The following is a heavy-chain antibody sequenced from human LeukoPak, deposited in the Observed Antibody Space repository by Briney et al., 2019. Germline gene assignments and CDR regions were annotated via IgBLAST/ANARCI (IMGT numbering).Heavy chain of an antibody. CDR1: GGTFSSYA. Sequence: VASVKVSCKASGGTFSSYAISWVRQAPGQGLEWMGRIIPILGIANYAQKFQGRVTITADKSTSTAYMELSSLRSEDTAVYYCARASYYDSSGPLADYWGQGTLVTVSS. D-gene: IGHD3-22*01. CDR3: ARASYYDSSGPLADY. V-gene: IGHV1-69*04. CDR2: IIPILGIA. J-gene: IGHJ4*02.